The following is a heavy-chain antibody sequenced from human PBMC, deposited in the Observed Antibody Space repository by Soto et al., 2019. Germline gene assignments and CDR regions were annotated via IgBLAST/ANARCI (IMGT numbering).Heavy chain of an antibody. D-gene: IGHD4-17*01. Sequence: QVHLVESGGGVVQPGGSLRLSCAASGFTFSHYVMHWVRQAPGEGPEWVAAISADGRDLFYAASVEGRFTISRDNSKNTLYLQMNSLRAEDTAVYYCARDSILSGTTRPPPLDYWGQGTLVTVSS. J-gene: IGHJ4*02. CDR2: ISADGRDL. CDR1: GFTFSHYV. CDR3: ARDSILSGTTRPPPLDY. V-gene: IGHV3-30*03.